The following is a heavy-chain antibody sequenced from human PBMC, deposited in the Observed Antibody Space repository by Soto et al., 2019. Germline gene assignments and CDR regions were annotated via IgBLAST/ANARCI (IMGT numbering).Heavy chain of an antibody. CDR1: GFTFSSYG. CDR2: ISYDGSNK. Sequence: PGGSLRLSCAASGFTFSSYGMHWVRQAPGKGLEWVAVISYDGSNKYYADSVKGRFTISRDNSKNTLYLQMNSLRAEDTAVYYCAKDQVAGTVGWYFDLWGRGTLVTVSS. CDR3: AKDQVAGTVGWYFDL. J-gene: IGHJ2*01. D-gene: IGHD6-19*01. V-gene: IGHV3-30*18.